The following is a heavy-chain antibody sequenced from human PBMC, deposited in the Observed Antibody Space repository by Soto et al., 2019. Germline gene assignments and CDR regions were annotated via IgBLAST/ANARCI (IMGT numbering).Heavy chain of an antibody. D-gene: IGHD2-15*01. Sequence: PXQTLSLTCVISGDGVSSNGACWNWIRHSPSRGLQWLGRIYYRSKWFHDYAASVESRMAINPDTSRNQFSLQLNYVTPEDTAVYYCARVHCSAGTCLDGLDFWGQGTKVTVYS. CDR3: ARVHCSAGTCLDGLDF. V-gene: IGHV6-1*01. J-gene: IGHJ6*02. CDR2: IYYRSKWFH. CDR1: GDGVSSNGAC.